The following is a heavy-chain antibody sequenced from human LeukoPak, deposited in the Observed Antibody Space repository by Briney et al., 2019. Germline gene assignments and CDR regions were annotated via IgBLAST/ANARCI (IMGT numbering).Heavy chain of an antibody. D-gene: IGHD5-18*01. CDR3: ARVTEHTAMVHWYFDL. J-gene: IGHJ2*01. CDR1: GYMFTVHY. Sequence: ASVKVSCKASGYMFTVHYMHWVRQAPGQGLEWMGWINPNSGGTNYAQKFQGRVTMTRDTSISTAYMELSSLRSDDTAVYYCARVTEHTAMVHWYFDLWGRGTLVTV. V-gene: IGHV1-2*02. CDR2: INPNSGGT.